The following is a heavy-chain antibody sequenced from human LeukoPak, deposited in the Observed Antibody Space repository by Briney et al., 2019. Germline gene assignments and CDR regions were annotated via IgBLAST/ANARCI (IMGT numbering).Heavy chain of an antibody. D-gene: IGHD3-9*01. CDR1: GFTFSTYA. J-gene: IGHJ4*02. Sequence: GGSLRLSCSASGFTFSTYAMVWVRQAPGKGLEWVSAISGSGASTNYADSVKGRFTISRDNSKNTLYLQMNSLRAEDTAVYYCAKRDVYYDILTGYYTLRGFDYWGQGTLVTVSS. V-gene: IGHV3-23*01. CDR2: ISGSGAST. CDR3: AKRDVYYDILTGYYTLRGFDY.